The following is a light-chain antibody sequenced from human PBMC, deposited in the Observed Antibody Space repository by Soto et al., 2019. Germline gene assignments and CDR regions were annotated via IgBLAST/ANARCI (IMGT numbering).Light chain of an antibody. CDR2: DVS. J-gene: IGLJ2*01. CDR3: SSDTSSSTLV. CDR1: SSDVGGYNY. V-gene: IGLV2-14*01. Sequence: QSALTQPASVSGSPGQSITISCTGTSSDVGGYNYVSGYQQHPGKAPKLMIYDVSNRPSGVSNRFSGSKSGNTASLTISGLQAEDEADYYCSSDTSSSTLVFGGGTKVTVL.